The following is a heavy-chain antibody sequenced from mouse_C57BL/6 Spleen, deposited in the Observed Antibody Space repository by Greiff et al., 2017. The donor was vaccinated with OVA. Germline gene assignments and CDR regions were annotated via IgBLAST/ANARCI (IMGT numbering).Heavy chain of an antibody. CDR1: GFTFSSYA. CDR2: ISSGGDYI. CDR3: TRDLLPYAMDY. D-gene: IGHD2-10*01. Sequence: EVKLVESGEGLVKPGGSLKLSCAASGFTFSSYAMSWVRQTPEKRLEWVAYISSGGDYIYYADTVKGRFTISRDNARNTLYLQMSSLKSEDTAMYYCTRDLLPYAMDYWGQGTSVTVSS. J-gene: IGHJ4*01. V-gene: IGHV5-9-1*02.